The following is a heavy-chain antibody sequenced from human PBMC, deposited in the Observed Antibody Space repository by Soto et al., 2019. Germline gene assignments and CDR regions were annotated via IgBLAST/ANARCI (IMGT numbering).Heavy chain of an antibody. V-gene: IGHV1-69*13. Sequence: ASVKVSCKASGGTFSSYAISWVRQAPGQGLEWMGGIIPIFGTANYAQKFQGRVTITADESTSTAYMELSSLRSEDTAVYYCARGRIVVRVLASYGGMDVWGQGTTVTVSS. D-gene: IGHD3-22*01. CDR3: ARGRIVVRVLASYGGMDV. CDR2: IIPIFGTA. CDR1: GGTFSSYA. J-gene: IGHJ6*02.